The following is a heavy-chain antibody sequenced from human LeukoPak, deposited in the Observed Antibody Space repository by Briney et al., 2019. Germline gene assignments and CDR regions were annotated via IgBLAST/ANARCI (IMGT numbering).Heavy chain of an antibody. D-gene: IGHD2-15*01. J-gene: IGHJ4*02. V-gene: IGHV1-2*02. CDR1: GYTFIGYY. Sequence: GASVKVSCKASGYTFIGYYMHWVRQAPGQGLEWMGWINPNSGGTNYAQKFRGRVTMTRDTSISTAYMELSRLRSDDTAVYYCARSWRFCSGDSCYPIDYWGQGTLVTVSS. CDR3: ARSWRFCSGDSCYPIDY. CDR2: INPNSGGT.